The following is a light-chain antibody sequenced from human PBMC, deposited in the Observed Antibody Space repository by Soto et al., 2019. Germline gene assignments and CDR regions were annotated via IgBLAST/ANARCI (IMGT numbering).Light chain of an antibody. Sequence: QCVRTRAASGSGVDGQGSSISCTGTSSDVGGYNFVSWYQQHPGKAPKLIISEVSNRPSGVSTRFSGSKSGNTASLTISGLQAEDEADYYCSSYTSINTHVFGTGTKVSVL. CDR2: EVS. CDR3: SSYTSINTHV. J-gene: IGLJ1*01. CDR1: SSDVGGYNF. V-gene: IGLV2-14*01.